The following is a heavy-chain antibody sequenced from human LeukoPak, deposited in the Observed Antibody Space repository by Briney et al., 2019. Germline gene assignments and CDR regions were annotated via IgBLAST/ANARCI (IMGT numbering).Heavy chain of an antibody. Sequence: GGSLRLSCAASGFIVSSNYMSWVRQAPGKGLEWVSGINWNGGSTGYADSVKGRFTISRDNAKNSLYLQMNSLRAEDTALYHCARDTPLSYCGGDCYNAFDIWGQGTMVTVSS. CDR2: INWNGGST. CDR1: GFIVSSNY. V-gene: IGHV3-20*01. D-gene: IGHD2-21*01. J-gene: IGHJ3*02. CDR3: ARDTPLSYCGGDCYNAFDI.